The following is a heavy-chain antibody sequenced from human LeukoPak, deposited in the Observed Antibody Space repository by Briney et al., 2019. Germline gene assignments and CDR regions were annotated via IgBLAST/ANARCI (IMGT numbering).Heavy chain of an antibody. Sequence: PGGSLRLSCTASRFTFSTYWMSWVRQAPGKGLEWVANIKQDGSEIYYVGSVKGRFTISRDDAKSSLYLQMNSLKTEDTAVYYCTRSPSYYGSLVDYWGQGTLATVSS. D-gene: IGHD3-10*01. CDR3: TRSPSYYGSLVDY. CDR2: IKQDGSEI. J-gene: IGHJ4*02. V-gene: IGHV3-7*03. CDR1: RFTFSTYW.